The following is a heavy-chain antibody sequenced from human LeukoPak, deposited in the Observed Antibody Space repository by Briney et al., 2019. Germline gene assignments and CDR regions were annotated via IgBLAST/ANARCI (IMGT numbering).Heavy chain of an antibody. CDR3: ARENPTEAFEY. Sequence: RPGGSLRLSCAASGFTFSSYSMNWVRQAPGKGLEWVSSIGGSSSSIYCADSVKGRFTISRDNAKNSLYLQMNSLRAEDTAVYYCARENPTEAFEYWGQGTLVTVSS. V-gene: IGHV3-21*01. J-gene: IGHJ4*02. CDR1: GFTFSSYS. D-gene: IGHD1-1*01. CDR2: IGGSSSSI.